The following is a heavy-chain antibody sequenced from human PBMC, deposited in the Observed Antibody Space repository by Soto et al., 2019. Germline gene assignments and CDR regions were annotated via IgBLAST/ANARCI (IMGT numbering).Heavy chain of an antibody. CDR2: VYRTGST. V-gene: IGHV4-4*02. CDR1: GGSISASNW. J-gene: IGHJ4*02. CDR3: ARARATIAAAAIFDC. Sequence: SETLSLTCAVSGGSISASNWWSWVRQPPGKGLEWIGEVYRTGSTTYNPSLESRLTISVDKSKNQFSLKLTSVTAADTAVYYCARARATIAAAAIFDCWGQGTLVTVPQ. D-gene: IGHD6-13*01.